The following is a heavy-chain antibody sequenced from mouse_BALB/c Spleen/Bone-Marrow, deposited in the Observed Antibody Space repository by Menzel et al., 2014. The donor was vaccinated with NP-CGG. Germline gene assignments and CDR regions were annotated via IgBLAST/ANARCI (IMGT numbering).Heavy chain of an antibody. CDR2: IYPGNSDT. CDR3: TTLARNYFDY. Sequence: VQLKQSGTVLARPGASVKMSCKASGYTFTSYWMHWVKQRPGQGLEWIGTIYPGNSDTTYNQKFKGKAKLTAVTSTSTAYMELSSLTNEDSAVYYCTTLARNYFDYWGQGTTLTVSS. D-gene: IGHD3-1*01. J-gene: IGHJ2*01. CDR1: GYTFTSYW. V-gene: IGHV1-5*01.